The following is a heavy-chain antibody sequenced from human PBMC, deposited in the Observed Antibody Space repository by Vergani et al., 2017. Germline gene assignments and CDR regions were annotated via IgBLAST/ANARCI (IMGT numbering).Heavy chain of an antibody. J-gene: IGHJ4*02. Sequence: QVQLVQSGAEVKKPGSSVKVSCKASGGPFSSYTISWVRQAPGQGLEWMGRIIPILGIANYAQKFQGRVTITADKSTSTAYMELSSLRSEDTAVYYCASGSRLGDSSGYTWGQGTLVTVSS. CDR2: IIPILGIA. V-gene: IGHV1-69*02. CDR1: GGPFSSYT. CDR3: ASGSRLGDSSGYT. D-gene: IGHD3-22*01.